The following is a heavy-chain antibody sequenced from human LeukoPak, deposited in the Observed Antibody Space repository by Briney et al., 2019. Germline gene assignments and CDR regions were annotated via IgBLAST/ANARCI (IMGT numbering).Heavy chain of an antibody. V-gene: IGHV4-59*04. Sequence: SETLSLTCTVSGGSISHYYWSWIRQPPGKGLEWIGTFFYSGNSYYIPSMKSRVTISVDTSKNQFSMKLSSVTAADTAVYYCARRPFSGWVGFDYWGQGTLVTVSS. J-gene: IGHJ4*02. CDR2: FFYSGNS. CDR3: ARRPFSGWVGFDY. D-gene: IGHD6-25*01. CDR1: GGSISHYY.